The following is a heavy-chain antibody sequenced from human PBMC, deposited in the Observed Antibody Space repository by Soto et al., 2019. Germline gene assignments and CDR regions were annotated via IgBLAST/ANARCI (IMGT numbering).Heavy chain of an antibody. Sequence: SETLSLTCTVSGGSISSSSYYWGWIRQPPGKGLEWIGSIYYSGSTYYNPSRKSRVTISVDTSKNQFSLKLSSVTAADTAVYCCAKLTVADYGVDVWGQGTTVTVSS. D-gene: IGHD4-17*01. CDR1: GGSISSSSYY. CDR2: IYYSGST. J-gene: IGHJ6*02. CDR3: AKLTVADYGVDV. V-gene: IGHV4-39*01.